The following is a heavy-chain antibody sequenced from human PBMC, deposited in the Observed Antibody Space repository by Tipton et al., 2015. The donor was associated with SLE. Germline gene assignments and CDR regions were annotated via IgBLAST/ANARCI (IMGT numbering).Heavy chain of an antibody. D-gene: IGHD1-26*01. CDR1: GGSISNSTYY. CDR3: ARANGIVGGQVPYWYFDL. Sequence: TLSLTCAVSGGSISNSTYYWGWIRQPPGKGLEWVGSVFYSGTTYYNPSLESRVTISVDTSKNQFSLKLSSVSAADTAVYYCARANGIVGGQVPYWYFDLWGRGTLVTVSS. CDR2: VFYSGTT. J-gene: IGHJ2*01. V-gene: IGHV4-39*07.